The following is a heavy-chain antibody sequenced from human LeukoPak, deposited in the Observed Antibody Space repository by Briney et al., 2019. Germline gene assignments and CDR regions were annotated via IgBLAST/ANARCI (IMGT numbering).Heavy chain of an antibody. CDR1: GFTFSSYE. CDR3: ARAEVGYGDLRGWFDP. CDR2: ISSSGSTI. D-gene: IGHD4-17*01. V-gene: IGHV3-48*03. Sequence: PGGSLRLSCAASGFTFSSYEMNWVRQAPGKGLEWVSYISSSGSTIYYADSVKGRFTISRGNAKNSLYLQMNSLRAEDTAVYYCARAEVGYGDLRGWFDPWGQGTLVTVSS. J-gene: IGHJ5*02.